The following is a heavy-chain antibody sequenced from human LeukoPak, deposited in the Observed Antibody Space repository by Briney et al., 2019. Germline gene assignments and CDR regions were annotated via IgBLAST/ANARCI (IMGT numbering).Heavy chain of an antibody. CDR2: IKSKTDGGTT. J-gene: IGHJ4*02. V-gene: IGHV3-15*01. CDR3: TTEVAAAVALFDY. CDR1: GFTFSNAW. D-gene: IGHD6-13*01. Sequence: TAGGSLRPSCAASGFTFSNAWMSWVRQAPGKGLEWVGRIKSKTDGGTTDYAAPVKGRFTISRDDSKNTLYLQMNSLKTEDTAVYYCTTEVAAAVALFDYWGQGTLVTVSS.